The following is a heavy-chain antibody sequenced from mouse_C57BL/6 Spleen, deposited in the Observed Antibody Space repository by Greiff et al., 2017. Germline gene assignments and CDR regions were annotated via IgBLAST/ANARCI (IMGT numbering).Heavy chain of an antibody. CDR2: IDPEDGDT. CDR1: GFNIQDYY. CDR3: TTYYGSSDWYFDV. V-gene: IGHV14-1*01. Sequence: EVQLQQSGAELVRPGASVKLSCTASGFNIQDYYMHWVKQRPEQGLEWIGRIDPEDGDTEYAPKFQGKATMTADTSSNTAYLQLSSLTSEDTAVYYCTTYYGSSDWYFDVWGTGTTVTVSS. J-gene: IGHJ1*03. D-gene: IGHD1-1*01.